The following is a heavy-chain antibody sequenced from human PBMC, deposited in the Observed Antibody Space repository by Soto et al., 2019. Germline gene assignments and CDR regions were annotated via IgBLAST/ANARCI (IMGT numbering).Heavy chain of an antibody. Sequence: EVQLVESGGGLVQPGGSLRLSCEASRGAFGDYWMHWVRQAPGKGLVWVSRINRDANDIIYADSVKGRFTASRDNAKNMVVLQMYSLRVEDTAVCYCSRDVPHHWFASWGPGTLVTVSS. CDR3: SRDVPHHWFAS. CDR1: RGAFGDYW. J-gene: IGHJ5*01. V-gene: IGHV3-74*01. CDR2: INRDANDI. D-gene: IGHD3-10*02.